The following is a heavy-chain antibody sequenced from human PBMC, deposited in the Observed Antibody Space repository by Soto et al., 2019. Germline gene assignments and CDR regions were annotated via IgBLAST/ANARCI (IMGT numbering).Heavy chain of an antibody. V-gene: IGHV1-3*01. J-gene: IGHJ4*02. CDR1: VYTFTNYA. Sequence: ASVKVSCKASVYTFTNYAMHWVRQAPGQRIERMGWINAGNANTKYSQKFQGRVTITRGTSASTAYMELNRLKTEDTAVYYCTTVVPTVTMVYWGQGTLVTVSS. CDR3: TTVVPTVTMVY. CDR2: INAGNANT. D-gene: IGHD4-17*01.